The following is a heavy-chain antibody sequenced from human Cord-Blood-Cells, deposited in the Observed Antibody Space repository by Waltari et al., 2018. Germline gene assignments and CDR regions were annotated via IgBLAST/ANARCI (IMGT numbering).Heavy chain of an antibody. D-gene: IGHD6-19*01. CDR1: GGSISSSNW. Sequence: QVQLQESGPGLVKPSGTLSLTCAVSGGSISSSNWWSWVRQPPGKGLEWIGEIYHSGGTNYNPSLKSRVTISVHKSKNQFSLKLSSVTAADTAVYYCAREASAVAGSGGYWGQGTLVTVSS. CDR2: IYHSGGT. J-gene: IGHJ4*02. V-gene: IGHV4-4*02. CDR3: AREASAVAGSGGY.